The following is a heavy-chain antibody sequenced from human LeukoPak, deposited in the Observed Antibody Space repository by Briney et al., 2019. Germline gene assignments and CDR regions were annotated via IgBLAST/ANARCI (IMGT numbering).Heavy chain of an antibody. CDR2: INPNSGGT. D-gene: IGHD3-10*01. V-gene: IGHV1-2*02. CDR1: GSTFTGSY. CDR3: ARDRGGFGELAPFDY. J-gene: IGHJ4*02. Sequence: ASVKASCTASGSTFTGSYMHWARQAPGHRLEWMGWINPNSGGTNSAQKFQGRGTVTRDTSISTTYMALSSLRSDAPTVYYCARDRGGFGELAPFDYWGQGTLVTVSS.